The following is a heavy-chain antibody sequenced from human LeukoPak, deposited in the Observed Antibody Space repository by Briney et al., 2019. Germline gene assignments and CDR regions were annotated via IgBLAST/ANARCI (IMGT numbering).Heavy chain of an antibody. Sequence: ASVKVSCKASGYTFTSYGISWVRQAPGQGLEWMGWISAYNGNTNYAQKLQGRVTMTTDTPTSTAYMELRSLRSDDTAVYYCARVPTLIVVVPAANYNYYYYMDVWGKGTTVTVSS. V-gene: IGHV1-18*01. CDR1: GYTFTSYG. CDR2: ISAYNGNT. CDR3: ARVPTLIVVVPAANYNYYYYMDV. J-gene: IGHJ6*03. D-gene: IGHD2-2*01.